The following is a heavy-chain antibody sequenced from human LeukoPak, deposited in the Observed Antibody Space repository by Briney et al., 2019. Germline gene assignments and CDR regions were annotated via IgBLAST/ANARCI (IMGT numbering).Heavy chain of an antibody. V-gene: IGHV3-30-3*01. CDR3: ASGSSGWGTAEYFQH. CDR2: ISYDGSNK. D-gene: IGHD6-19*01. J-gene: IGHJ1*01. CDR1: GFTFSSYA. Sequence: GGSLRLSCAASGFTFSSYAMHWVRQAPGKGLEWVAVISYDGSNKYYADSVKGRFTISRDNSKNTLYLQMNSLRAEDTAVYYCASGSSGWGTAEYFQHWGQGTLVTVSS.